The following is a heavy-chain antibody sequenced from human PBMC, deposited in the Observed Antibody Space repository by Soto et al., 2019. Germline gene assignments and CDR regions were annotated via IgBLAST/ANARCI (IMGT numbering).Heavy chain of an antibody. CDR1: GFTFSSYW. CDR3: ARVYYDYIWGSYPLNY. J-gene: IGHJ4*02. CDR2: IKQDESEK. Sequence: EVQLVESGGGLVQPGGSLRLSCAASGFTFSSYWMTWVRQAPGKGLEWVANIKQDESEKYYLHSVKGRFTITRDNANNSLYLQMNSLRAEDTAVYYCARVYYDYIWGSYPLNYWGQGTLVTVSA. V-gene: IGHV3-7*01. D-gene: IGHD3-16*02.